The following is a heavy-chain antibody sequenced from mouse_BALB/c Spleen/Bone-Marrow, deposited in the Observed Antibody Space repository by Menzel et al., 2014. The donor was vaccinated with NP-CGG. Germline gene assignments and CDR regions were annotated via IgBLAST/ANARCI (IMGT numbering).Heavy chain of an antibody. V-gene: IGHV6-6*02. J-gene: IGHJ2*01. CDR1: GFTFSNYW. CDR3: TRSLRLFDY. D-gene: IGHD1-1*01. Sequence: EVQLQQSGGGLVQPGGSMKLSCVASGFTFSNYWMNWVRQSPEKGLEWVAEIRLKSNNYATHYAESVKGRFTISRDDSKRSVYLQMNNLRAEDTGIYYCTRSLRLFDYWGQGATLTVSS. CDR2: IRLKSNNYAT.